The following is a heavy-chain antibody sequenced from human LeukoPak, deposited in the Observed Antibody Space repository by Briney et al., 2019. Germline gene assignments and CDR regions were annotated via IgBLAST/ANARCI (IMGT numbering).Heavy chain of an antibody. CDR1: GFTFDDYA. J-gene: IGHJ4*02. Sequence: GRSLRLSCAASGFTFDDYAMHWVRQAPGKGLEWVSGISWNSGSIGYADSVKGRFTISRDNAKNSLYLQMHSLRAEDTAVYYCARASGPFDYWGQGTLVTVSS. CDR3: ARASGPFDY. V-gene: IGHV3-9*01. CDR2: ISWNSGSI. D-gene: IGHD5-12*01.